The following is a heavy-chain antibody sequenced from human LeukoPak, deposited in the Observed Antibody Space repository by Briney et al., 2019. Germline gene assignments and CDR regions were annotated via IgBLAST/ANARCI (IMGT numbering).Heavy chain of an antibody. CDR2: ISSSGSTI. CDR1: GFSFNSFE. J-gene: IGHJ4*02. D-gene: IGHD6-19*01. CDR3: ARGWYNSGYYCDY. V-gene: IGHV3-48*03. Sequence: QPGGSLRLSCAASGFSFNSFEMSWVRQAPGKGLEWVSYISSSGSTIYYADSVKGRFTISRDNAKNSLYLQMNSLRAEDTAVYYCARGWYNSGYYCDYWGQGTLVTVSS.